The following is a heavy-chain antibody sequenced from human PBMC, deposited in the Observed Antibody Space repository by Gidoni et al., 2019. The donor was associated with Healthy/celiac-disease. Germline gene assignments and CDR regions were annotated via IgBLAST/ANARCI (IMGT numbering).Heavy chain of an antibody. Sequence: QVQLQQWGAGLLKPSETLSLTCAVYGGSFSGYYWSWIRQPPGKGLEWIGEINHSGSTNYNPSLKSRVTISVDTSKNQFSLKLSSVTAADTAVYYCARLGGIRVKDYWGQGTLVTVSS. J-gene: IGHJ4*02. D-gene: IGHD1-20*01. V-gene: IGHV4-34*01. CDR1: GGSFSGYY. CDR2: INHSGST. CDR3: ARLGGIRVKDY.